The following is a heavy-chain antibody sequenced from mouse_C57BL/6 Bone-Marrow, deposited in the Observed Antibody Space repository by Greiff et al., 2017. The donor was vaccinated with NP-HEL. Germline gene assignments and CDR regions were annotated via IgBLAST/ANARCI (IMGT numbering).Heavy chain of an antibody. J-gene: IGHJ2*01. D-gene: IGHD2-2*01. CDR3: TRAVTDGGDGYFDY. V-gene: IGHV1-15*01. CDR2: IDPETGGT. Sequence: QVQLQQSGAELVRPGASVTLSCKASGYTFTDYEMHWVKQTPVHGLEWIGAIDPETGGTAYNQKFKGKAILTADKSSSTAYMELRSLTSEDSAVYYCTRAVTDGGDGYFDYWGQGTTLTVSS. CDR1: GYTFTDYE.